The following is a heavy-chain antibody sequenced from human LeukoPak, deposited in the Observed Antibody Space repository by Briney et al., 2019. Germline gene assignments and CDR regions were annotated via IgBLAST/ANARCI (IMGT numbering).Heavy chain of an antibody. CDR1: GFTFSSYS. CDR3: ARPSYYDILTGYYTDYYGMDV. J-gene: IGHJ6*02. Sequence: GGSLRLSCAASGFTFSSYSMNWVRQAPGKGLEWVSSISSSSSYIYYADSVKGRFTISRDNAKNSLYLQMNGLRAEDTAVYYCARPSYYDILTGYYTDYYGMDVWGQGTTVTVSS. CDR2: ISSSSSYI. V-gene: IGHV3-21*01. D-gene: IGHD3-9*01.